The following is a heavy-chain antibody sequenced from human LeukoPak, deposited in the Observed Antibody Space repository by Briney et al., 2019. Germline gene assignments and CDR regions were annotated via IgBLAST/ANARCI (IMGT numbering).Heavy chain of an antibody. CDR3: ATLRREVISSGTNGMDV. J-gene: IGHJ6*02. Sequence: GQSLTPSCPASTFTFSSYAMGWVRQAPGMWLEWVSAIRGIGASTYYTDSVTDRSTISTHNSTHPLYLQMNSLRTADTAVSYRATLRREVISSGTNGMDVWGQGTTVTVSS. CDR2: IRGIGAST. D-gene: IGHD3-16*02. V-gene: IGHV3-23*01. CDR1: TFTFSSYA.